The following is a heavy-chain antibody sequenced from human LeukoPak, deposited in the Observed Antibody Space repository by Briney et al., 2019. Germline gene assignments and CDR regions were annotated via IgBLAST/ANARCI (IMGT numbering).Heavy chain of an antibody. V-gene: IGHV3-48*03. D-gene: IGHD6-13*01. CDR2: ISSSGSTI. CDR3: ASTIAAAGEFDY. Sequence: QPGGSLRLSCAASGFTFSSYEMNWVRQAPGKGLEWVSYISSSGSTIYYADSVKGRFTISRDNAKNSLYLQMNSLRAEDTAVYYCASTIAAAGEFDYWGQGTLVTVSS. J-gene: IGHJ4*02. CDR1: GFTFSSYE.